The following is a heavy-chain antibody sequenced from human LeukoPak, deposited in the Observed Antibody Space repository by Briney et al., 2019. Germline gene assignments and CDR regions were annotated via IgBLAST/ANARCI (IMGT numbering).Heavy chain of an antibody. CDR2: ISGSGGST. Sequence: GGSPRLSCEASGFTFRSYAMSWVRQAPGKGLEWVSAISGSGGSTYYADSVKGRFTISRDNSKNTLYLQMNSLRAEDTAVYYCAKALIAARPEYFQHWGQGTLVTVSS. CDR3: AKALIAARPEYFQH. V-gene: IGHV3-23*01. D-gene: IGHD6-6*01. CDR1: GFTFRSYA. J-gene: IGHJ1*01.